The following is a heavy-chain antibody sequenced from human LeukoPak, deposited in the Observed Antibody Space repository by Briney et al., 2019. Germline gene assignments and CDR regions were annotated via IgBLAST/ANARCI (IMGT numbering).Heavy chain of an antibody. CDR2: INSDGSST. J-gene: IGHJ4*02. CDR3: ARRQGSYFDTSGYYYG. V-gene: IGHV3-74*01. CDR1: GFTFSSYW. Sequence: PGGSLRLSCAASGFTFSSYWMHWVRHAPGKGLVWVSRINSDGSSTSYADSVKGRFTISRDNAKNTLYLQMNSLRAEDTAVYYCARRQGSYFDTSGYYYGWGQGTLVTVSS. D-gene: IGHD3-22*01.